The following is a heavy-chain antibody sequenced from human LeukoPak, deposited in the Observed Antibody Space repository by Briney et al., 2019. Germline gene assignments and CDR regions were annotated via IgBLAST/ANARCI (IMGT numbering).Heavy chain of an antibody. CDR2: IYYSGST. D-gene: IGHD3-10*01. CDR1: GGSISSYY. V-gene: IGHV4-59*01. J-gene: IGHJ6*03. CDR3: ARDSRSKYGSGSYAHYSHYYYYMDV. Sequence: SETLSLTCTVSGGSISSYYWSWIRQPPGKGLEWIGYIYYSGSTNYNPSLKSRVTISVDTSKNQFSLKLSSVTAADTAVYYCARDSRSKYGSGSYAHYSHYYYYMDVWGKGTTVTVSS.